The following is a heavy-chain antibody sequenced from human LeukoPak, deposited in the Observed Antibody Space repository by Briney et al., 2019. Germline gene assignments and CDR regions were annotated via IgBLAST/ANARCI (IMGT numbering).Heavy chain of an antibody. CDR3: ARRDDYNYHYYYMDV. J-gene: IGHJ6*03. CDR1: GFTFSGYS. Sequence: GGSLRLSCAASGFTFSGYSMHWVRQAPGKGLEWVAVISYDGSNKYYADSVKGRFTISRDNSKNTLYLQMNSLRVEDTAVYYCARRDDYNYHYYYMDVWGKGTTVTVSS. D-gene: IGHD5-24*01. CDR2: ISYDGSNK. V-gene: IGHV3-30*04.